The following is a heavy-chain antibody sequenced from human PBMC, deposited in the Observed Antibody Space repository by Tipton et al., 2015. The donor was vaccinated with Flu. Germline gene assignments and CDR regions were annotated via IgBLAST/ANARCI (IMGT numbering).Heavy chain of an antibody. CDR3: ARIGKQWFLNFDY. D-gene: IGHD5-18*01. CDR1: GGSLSGYY. J-gene: IGHJ4*02. Sequence: TLSLTCAVSGGSLSGYYWTWIRQPPGEGLEWIGEVHHTGSTEYNPSLKSRVTISIDTSKNQLSLKLSPVTAADTAVYYCARIGKQWFLNFDYWGQGILVTVSS. V-gene: IGHV4-34*01. CDR2: VHHTGST.